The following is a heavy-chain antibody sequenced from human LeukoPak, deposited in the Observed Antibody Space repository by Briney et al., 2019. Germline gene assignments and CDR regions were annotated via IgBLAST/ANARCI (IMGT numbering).Heavy chain of an antibody. CDR2: IYYSGST. CDR3: ARVAYYYVDV. Sequence: SETLSLTCTVSGSSISSYYWSWIRQPPGKGLEWIGYIYYSGSTNYNPSLKSRVTISVDTSKNQFSLKLSSVTAADTAVYYCARVAYYYVDVWGKGTTVTVSS. CDR1: GSSISSYY. J-gene: IGHJ6*03. V-gene: IGHV4-59*01.